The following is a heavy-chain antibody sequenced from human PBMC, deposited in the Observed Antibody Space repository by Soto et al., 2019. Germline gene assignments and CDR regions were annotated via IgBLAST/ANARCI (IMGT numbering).Heavy chain of an antibody. CDR3: AASISIFGVVPF. J-gene: IGHJ4*02. CDR1: GGSVSRVSYY. CDR2: VYYSGST. Sequence: SETLSLTCNVSGGSVSRVSYYWSWIRQSPGKGLEWIGYVYYSGSTNYNPSLKSRVTISVETSKNQFSLKLRSVTAADTAVYHCAASISIFGVVPFWGQGTLVTVSS. D-gene: IGHD3-3*01. V-gene: IGHV4-61*01.